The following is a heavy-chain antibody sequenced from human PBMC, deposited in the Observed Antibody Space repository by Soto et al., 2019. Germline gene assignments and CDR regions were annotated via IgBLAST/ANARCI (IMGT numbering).Heavy chain of an antibody. D-gene: IGHD6-13*01. Sequence: QAQLVESGGGVVQPGRSLRLSCAASGFTFSSYGMHWVRQAPGKGLEWVAVISYDGSNKYYADSVKGRFAISRDNSKNTLYLQMNSLRAEDTAVYYCAKDDSSSWDSWFDPWGQGTLVTVSS. CDR1: GFTFSSYG. CDR3: AKDDSSSWDSWFDP. J-gene: IGHJ5*02. V-gene: IGHV3-30*18. CDR2: ISYDGSNK.